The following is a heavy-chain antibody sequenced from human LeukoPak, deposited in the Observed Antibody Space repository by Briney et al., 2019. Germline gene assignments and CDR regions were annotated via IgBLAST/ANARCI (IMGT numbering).Heavy chain of an antibody. D-gene: IGHD3-9*01. CDR2: ISHSGST. J-gene: IGHJ6*02. V-gene: IGHV4-34*01. CDR1: GGSFSGYY. Sequence: SETLSLTCAVYGGSFSGYYWSWIRQPPGKGLEWIGEISHSGSTNYNPSLKSRVTISVDTSKNQFSLKLSSVTAADTAVYYCARVLRYFRRYYYYGMDVWGQGTTVTVSS. CDR3: ARVLRYFRRYYYYGMDV.